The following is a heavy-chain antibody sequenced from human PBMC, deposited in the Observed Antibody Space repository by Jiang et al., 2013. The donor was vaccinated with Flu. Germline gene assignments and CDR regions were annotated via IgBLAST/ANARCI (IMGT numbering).Heavy chain of an antibody. J-gene: IGHJ4*02. Sequence: GPGLVKPSETLSLTCTVSGGSISSSSYYWGWIRQPPGKGLEWIGSIYYSGSTYYNPSLKSRVTISVDTSKNQFSLKLSSVTAADTAVYYCASIVLRYFDWSRGWYFDYWGQGTLVTVSS. D-gene: IGHD3-9*01. CDR3: ASIVLRYFDWSRGWYFDY. V-gene: IGHV4-39*01. CDR1: GGSISSSSYY. CDR2: IYYSGST.